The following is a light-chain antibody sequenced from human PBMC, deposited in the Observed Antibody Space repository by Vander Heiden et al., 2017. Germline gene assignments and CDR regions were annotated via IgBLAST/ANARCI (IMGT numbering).Light chain of an antibody. V-gene: IGKV3-20*01. J-gene: IGKJ2*01. CDR1: QSVSSSY. Sequence: IVLTQSPGTLSLSPGERATLSCRASQSVSSSYLAWYQQKPGQAPRLLIYGASSRATGIPDRFSGSGSGTDFTLTISRLEPEDFTVYYCQQDGSSPPNTFGPGTKLEIK. CDR2: GAS. CDR3: QQDGSSPPNT.